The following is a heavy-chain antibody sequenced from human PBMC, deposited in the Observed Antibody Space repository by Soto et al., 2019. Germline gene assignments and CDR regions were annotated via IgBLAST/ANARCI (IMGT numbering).Heavy chain of an antibody. Sequence: GRSLRLSCAASGFTFSSLAMSRVRQAPGKGLEWVSAISGSGGSTYYADSVKGRFTISRDNSKNTLYLQMNSLRAEDTAVYYCAKQEEDYYYYYYGMDVWGQGTTVTVSS. J-gene: IGHJ6*02. V-gene: IGHV3-23*01. CDR3: AKQEEDYYYYYYGMDV. CDR1: GFTFSSLA. CDR2: ISGSGGST. D-gene: IGHD2-15*01.